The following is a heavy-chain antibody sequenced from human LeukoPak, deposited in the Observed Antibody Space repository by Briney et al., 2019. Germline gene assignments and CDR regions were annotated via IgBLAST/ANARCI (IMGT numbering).Heavy chain of an antibody. CDR1: GFTFTSYG. CDR2: IWYDGSQK. CDR3: ARDRQGTPGTFDI. J-gene: IGHJ3*02. D-gene: IGHD1-1*01. Sequence: PGRSLRLSCAVSGFTFTSYGMHWVRQGPGKGLEWVAGIWYDGSQKYYADSVKGRFTISRDNSKNTLYLQMNSLRAEDTAVYYCARDRQGTPGTFDIWGQGTMVTVS. V-gene: IGHV3-33*01.